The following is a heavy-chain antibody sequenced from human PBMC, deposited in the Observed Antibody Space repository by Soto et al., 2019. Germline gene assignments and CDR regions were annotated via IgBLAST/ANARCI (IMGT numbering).Heavy chain of an antibody. J-gene: IGHJ6*02. Sequence: QVQLVQSGAEVKKPGASVKVSCKASGYTFTSYAMHWVRQAPGQRLEWMGWINAGNGNTKYSQKFQGRVTITRDTSASTAYMELSSLRSDDTAVYYCARDMGWFGELLWNYYGMDVWGQGTTVTVSS. V-gene: IGHV1-3*01. D-gene: IGHD3-10*01. CDR1: GYTFTSYA. CDR3: ARDMGWFGELLWNYYGMDV. CDR2: INAGNGNT.